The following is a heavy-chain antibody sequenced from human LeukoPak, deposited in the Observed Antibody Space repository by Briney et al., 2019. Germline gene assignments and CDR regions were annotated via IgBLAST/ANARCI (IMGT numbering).Heavy chain of an antibody. D-gene: IGHD5-12*01. Sequence: KPSETLSLTCTVSGGSISSYYWSWIRQPPGKGLEWIGYIYYSGSTNYNPSLKSRVTISVDTSKNQFSLKLSSVTAADTAVYYCARMTYDPHGVDVWGKGTTVTVSS. CDR1: GGSISSYY. V-gene: IGHV4-59*08. CDR2: IYYSGST. CDR3: ARMTYDPHGVDV. J-gene: IGHJ6*04.